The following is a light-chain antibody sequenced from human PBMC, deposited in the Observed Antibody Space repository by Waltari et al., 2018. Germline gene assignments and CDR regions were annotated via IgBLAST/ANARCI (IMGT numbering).Light chain of an antibody. CDR2: DTS. CDR3: QQRRRWPLT. J-gene: IGKJ4*01. Sequence: EIVLTQSPATLSLSPGERATLSNSASQTVDTYLAWYQQRPGQAPRLHIYDTSNRSTGIPDRFSGSGSETDFTLTISSLEPEDFAVYYWQQRRRWPLTFGGGSKVEI. CDR1: QTVDTY. V-gene: IGKV3-11*01.